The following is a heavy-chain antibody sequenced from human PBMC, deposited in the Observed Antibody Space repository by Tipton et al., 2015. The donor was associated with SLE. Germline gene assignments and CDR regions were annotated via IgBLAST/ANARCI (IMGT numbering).Heavy chain of an antibody. Sequence: TLSLTCEVSGYSISSAYYWGWIRQPPGKGLEWIGNVYHNGDTHYNPSLKSRVTMSVDSSRNQFSLKLTSVTAADTAVYYCARHAHNGGHGYWGQGTLVTVTP. CDR2: VYHNGDT. J-gene: IGHJ4*02. CDR1: GYSISSAYY. CDR3: ARHAHNGGHGY. V-gene: IGHV4-38-2*01. D-gene: IGHD3-16*01.